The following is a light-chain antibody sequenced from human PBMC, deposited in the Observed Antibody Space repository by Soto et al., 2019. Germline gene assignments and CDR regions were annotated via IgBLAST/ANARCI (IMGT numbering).Light chain of an antibody. V-gene: IGKV3-20*01. CDR2: GAS. CDR3: QHYGSSWT. Sequence: EIVLTQSPCTLSLSPGERATLSCRASQTVSSNYLAWFQQTGGPAPRLLIFGASSRAAGIPDRFSGSLSGNDFILTISLLEREDFAVYYCQHYGSSWTFGQGTKVEI. CDR1: QTVSSNY. J-gene: IGKJ1*01.